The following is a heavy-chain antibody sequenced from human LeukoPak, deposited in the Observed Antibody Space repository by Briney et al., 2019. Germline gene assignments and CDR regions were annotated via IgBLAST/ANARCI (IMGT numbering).Heavy chain of an antibody. D-gene: IGHD1-26*01. V-gene: IGHV5-51*01. CDR2: IYPADSDT. CDR3: ARRTGSGTYYSLFFDY. Sequence: GESLKISCKASGHRFTAYWIGWVRQMPGKGLEWMGVIYPADSDTTYSPSFQGQVTISADKSNNIAYLEWDSLKASDSATYYCARRTGSGTYYSLFFDYWGQGALVTVSS. CDR1: GHRFTAYW. J-gene: IGHJ4*02.